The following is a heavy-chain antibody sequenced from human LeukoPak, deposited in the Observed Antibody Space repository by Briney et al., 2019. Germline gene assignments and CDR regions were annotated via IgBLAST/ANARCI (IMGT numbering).Heavy chain of an antibody. CDR2: ISGSGGST. V-gene: IGHV3-23*01. Sequence: GGSLRLSCAASGFTFSSYAMSWVRQAPGKGLEWVSAISGSGGSTYYADSVKGRFTISRDNSKNTLYLQMNSLRAEDTAVYYCAILQGAGYGLIDYWGQGTLVTVSS. D-gene: IGHD5-12*01. CDR3: AILQGAGYGLIDY. J-gene: IGHJ4*02. CDR1: GFTFSSYA.